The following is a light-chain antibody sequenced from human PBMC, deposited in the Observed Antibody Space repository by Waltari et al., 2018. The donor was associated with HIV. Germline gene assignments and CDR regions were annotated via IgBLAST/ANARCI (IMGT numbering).Light chain of an antibody. CDR3: QSYDSTLSGPRV. J-gene: IGLJ1*01. CDR1: SSNIGAGYD. CDR2: ENN. V-gene: IGLV1-40*01. Sequence: QSVLPQPPSVSGAPGQGVTISCTGSSSNIGAGYDVHWYRHLPGTAPKLLIHENNKRPSGVPDRFSGSRSGTSASLAISGLQADDEADYYCQSYDSTLSGPRVFGTGTKVTVL.